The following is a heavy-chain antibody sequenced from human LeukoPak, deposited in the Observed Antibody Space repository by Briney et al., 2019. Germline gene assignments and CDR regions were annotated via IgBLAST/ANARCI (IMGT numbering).Heavy chain of an antibody. D-gene: IGHD1-26*01. J-gene: IGHJ6*03. CDR3: ARDPYSGSYGPYYYYYMDV. Sequence: GGSLRLSCAASGFTFSSYNMNWVRQAPGKGPEWVSSITSSSSYIYYADSVKGRFTISRDSAKNSLYLQMDSLRVEDTAVYYCARDPYSGSYGPYYYYYMDVWGKGTTVTISS. V-gene: IGHV3-21*06. CDR2: ITSSSSYI. CDR1: GFTFSSYN.